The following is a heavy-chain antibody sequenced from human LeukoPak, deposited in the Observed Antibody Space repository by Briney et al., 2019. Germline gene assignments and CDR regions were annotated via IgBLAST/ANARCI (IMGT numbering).Heavy chain of an antibody. V-gene: IGHV3-53*01. J-gene: IGHJ6*02. CDR2: IYSGGST. Sequence: SGGSLRLSCAASGFTVSSNYMSWVRQAPGKGLEWVSVIYSGGSTYYADSVKGRFTISRDNSKNTLYLQMNSLRAEDTAVYYCARDLPVVRGVIDYYYGMDVWGQGTTVTVSS. CDR3: ARDLPVVRGVIDYYYGMDV. CDR1: GFTVSSNY. D-gene: IGHD3-10*01.